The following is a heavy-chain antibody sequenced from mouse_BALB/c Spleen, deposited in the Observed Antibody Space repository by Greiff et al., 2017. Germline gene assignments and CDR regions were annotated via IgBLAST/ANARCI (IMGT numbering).Heavy chain of an antibody. J-gene: IGHJ3*01. CDR2: ISDGGSYT. Sequence: EVKLMESGGGLVKPGGSLKLSCAASGFTFSDYYMYWVRQTPEKRLEWVATISDGGSYTYYPDSVKGRFTISRDNAKNNLYLQMSSLKSEDTAMYYCASERNWDGFAYWGQGTLVTVSA. CDR1: GFTFSDYY. V-gene: IGHV5-4*02. CDR3: ASERNWDGFAY. D-gene: IGHD4-1*01.